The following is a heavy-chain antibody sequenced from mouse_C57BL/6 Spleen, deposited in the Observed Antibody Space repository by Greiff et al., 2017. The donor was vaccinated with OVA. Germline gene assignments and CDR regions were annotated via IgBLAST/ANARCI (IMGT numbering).Heavy chain of an antibody. CDR1: GFTFSDYG. J-gene: IGHJ1*03. D-gene: IGHD2-5*01. V-gene: IGHV5-17*01. CDR3: ARPTIVATHWYFDV. CDR2: ISSGSSTI. Sequence: DVKLVESGGGLVKPGGSLKLSCAASGFTFSDYGMHWVRQAPEKGLEWVAYISSGSSTIYYADTLKGRFTISRDNAKNTLFLQMTSLRSEDTAMYYCARPTIVATHWYFDVWGTGTTVTVSA.